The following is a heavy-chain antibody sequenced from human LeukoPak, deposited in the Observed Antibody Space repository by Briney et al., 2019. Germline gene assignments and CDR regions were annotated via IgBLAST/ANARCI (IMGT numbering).Heavy chain of an antibody. CDR3: ARVGIEGHFDY. J-gene: IGHJ4*02. D-gene: IGHD1-26*01. Sequence: GGSLILSCAASGFPFSSYEMNWVRQAPGKGLERVSYISSSGSTIYYADSVKGLFTLSRYNAKNSLYLQMNSLRAEDTAVYYCARVGIEGHFDYWGQGTLVTVSS. CDR1: GFPFSSYE. V-gene: IGHV3-48*03. CDR2: ISSSGSTI.